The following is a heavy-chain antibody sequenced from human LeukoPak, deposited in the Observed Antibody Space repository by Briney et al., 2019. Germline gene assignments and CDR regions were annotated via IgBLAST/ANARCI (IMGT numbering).Heavy chain of an antibody. D-gene: IGHD3-22*01. Sequence: PGGSLRLSCAASGFTFSSYAMSWVRQTPGKGLEWVSAIVGSGGSTYYADSVKGRFTISRDNAKNSLYLQMNSLRDEDTAVYYCARGDSKYYYDSSGYRNFDYWGEGTLVTVSS. V-gene: IGHV3-23*01. CDR3: ARGDSKYYYDSSGYRNFDY. CDR2: IVGSGGST. J-gene: IGHJ4*02. CDR1: GFTFSSYA.